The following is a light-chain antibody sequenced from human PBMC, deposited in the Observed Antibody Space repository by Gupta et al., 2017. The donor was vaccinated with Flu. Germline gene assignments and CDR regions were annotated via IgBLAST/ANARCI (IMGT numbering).Light chain of an antibody. CDR2: DAS. CDR3: QQRSNWP. CDR1: QSVSSY. Sequence: EIVLTQSPATLSLSPGETASLSCRASQSVSSYLAWYQQKPGQAPMLLIYDASNRATGIPAGFSGSGSETDFTLTISSLEPEDFAVYYRQQRSNWPFGQGTKVEIK. J-gene: IGKJ1*01. V-gene: IGKV3-11*01.